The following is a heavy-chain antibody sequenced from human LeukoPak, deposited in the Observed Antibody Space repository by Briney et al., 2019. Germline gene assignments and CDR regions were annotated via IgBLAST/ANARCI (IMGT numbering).Heavy chain of an antibody. D-gene: IGHD4-17*01. Sequence: PGRSLRLSCAASGFTFSSYAMHWVRQAPGKGLEWVAVISYDGSNKYYADSVKGRFTISRDNSKNTLYLQMNSLGAEDTAVYYCARDSTFDYWGQGTLVTVSS. V-gene: IGHV3-30-3*01. CDR1: GFTFSSYA. CDR2: ISYDGSNK. J-gene: IGHJ4*02. CDR3: ARDSTFDY.